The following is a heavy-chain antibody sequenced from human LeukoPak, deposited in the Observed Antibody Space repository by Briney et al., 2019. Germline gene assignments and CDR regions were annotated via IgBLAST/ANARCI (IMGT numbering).Heavy chain of an antibody. V-gene: IGHV3-11*01. D-gene: IGHD5-24*01. J-gene: IGHJ4*02. CDR2: ISSNGSTI. Sequence: GGSLRLSCAASGFTFSDYYMSWIRQAPGKGLEWVSYISSNGSTIYYADSVKGRFTISRDNAKNSLYLQMNSLRAEDTAVYYCARVMVEMATIAPFDYWGQGTLVTVSS. CDR1: GFTFSDYY. CDR3: ARVMVEMATIAPFDY.